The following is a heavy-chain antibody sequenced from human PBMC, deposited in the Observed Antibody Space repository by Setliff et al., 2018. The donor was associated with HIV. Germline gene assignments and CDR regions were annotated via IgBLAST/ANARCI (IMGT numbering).Heavy chain of an antibody. Sequence: SETLSLTCTVSGGSISSDTYHYSWIRQPAGKGLEWIGQTYSSGSTKCNPSLKSRVTISVDTSKNQFSLKLSSVTAADTAVYYCARPTGWEQWLVHDAFDIWGQGTMVTVSS. D-gene: IGHD6-19*01. CDR3: ARPTGWEQWLVHDAFDI. CDR2: TYSSGST. J-gene: IGHJ3*02. CDR1: GGSISSDTYH. V-gene: IGHV4-61*09.